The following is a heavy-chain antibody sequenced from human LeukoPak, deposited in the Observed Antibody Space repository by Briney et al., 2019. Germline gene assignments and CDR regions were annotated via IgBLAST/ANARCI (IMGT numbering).Heavy chain of an antibody. Sequence: PGGSLRLSCAASGFTFSSYGMHWVRQAPGKGLEWVAAISYDGSNKYYADSVKGRFTISRDNSKNTLYVQMNNLRAEDTAVYYCATDQMYYYGSRSYSPLNHWGQGTVVSVS. CDR3: ATDQMYYYGSRSYSPLNH. D-gene: IGHD3-10*01. V-gene: IGHV3-30*03. CDR1: GFTFSSYG. CDR2: ISYDGSNK. J-gene: IGHJ5*02.